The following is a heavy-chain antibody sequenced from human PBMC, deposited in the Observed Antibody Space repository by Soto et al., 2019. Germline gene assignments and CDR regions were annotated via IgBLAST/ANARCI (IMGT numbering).Heavy chain of an antibody. J-gene: IGHJ6*02. CDR2: ISYDGSNK. Sequence: GGSLRLSCAASGFTFSSYGMHWVRQAPGKGLEWVAVISYDGSNKYYADSVKGRFTISRDNSKNTLYLQMNSLRAEDTAVYYCAKERVDTAMEDGMDVWGQGTTVTAP. CDR1: GFTFSSYG. CDR3: AKERVDTAMEDGMDV. D-gene: IGHD5-18*01. V-gene: IGHV3-30*18.